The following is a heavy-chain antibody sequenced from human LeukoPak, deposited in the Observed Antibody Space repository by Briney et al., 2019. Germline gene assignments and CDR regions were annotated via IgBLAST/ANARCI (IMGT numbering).Heavy chain of an antibody. CDR3: ARAGDTAMPH. J-gene: IGHJ4*02. CDR2: IIPIFGTA. Sequence: EASVKVSCKASGGTFSSYAISWVRQAPGQGLEWMGGIIPIFGTANYAQKFQGGVTITADESTSTAYMELSSLRSEDTAVYCCARAGDTAMPHWGQGTLVTVSS. CDR1: GGTFSSYA. V-gene: IGHV1-69*01. D-gene: IGHD5-18*01.